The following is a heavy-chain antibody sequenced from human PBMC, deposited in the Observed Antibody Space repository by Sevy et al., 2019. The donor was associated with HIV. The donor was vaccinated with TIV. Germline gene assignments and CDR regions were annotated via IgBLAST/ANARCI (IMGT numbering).Heavy chain of an antibody. Sequence: GGSLRLSCAASGFTFSSFFMHWVRQAPGKGLEWVAVIGYDGSNKYYADSVKGRFTISRDNSKNTLFLQMDSLRAEDTAVYYCARDPRMYGDYLLAYFDSWGQGTLVTVSS. CDR1: GFTFSSFF. J-gene: IGHJ4*02. CDR3: ARDPRMYGDYLLAYFDS. V-gene: IGHV3-33*08. CDR2: IGYDGSNK. D-gene: IGHD2-8*01.